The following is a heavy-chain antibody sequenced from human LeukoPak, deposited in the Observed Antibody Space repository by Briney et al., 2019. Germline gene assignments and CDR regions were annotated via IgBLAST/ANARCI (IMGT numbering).Heavy chain of an antibody. V-gene: IGHV3-48*03. J-gene: IGHJ4*02. D-gene: IGHD3/OR15-3a*01. CDR1: RFTFSSYE. Sequence: PGGSLRLSCAASRFTFSSYEMNWVRQAPGKGLEWVSYISSSGSTIYYADSVKGRFTISRDNAKDSLYLQMNSLRAEDTAVYYCARDFRRGTGYYNFDYWGQGTLVTVSS. CDR2: ISSSGSTI. CDR3: ARDFRRGTGYYNFDY.